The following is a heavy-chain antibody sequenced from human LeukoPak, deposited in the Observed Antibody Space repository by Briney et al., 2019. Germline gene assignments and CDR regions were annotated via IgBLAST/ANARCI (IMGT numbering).Heavy chain of an antibody. CDR2: IYYSGST. CDR3: ARVRIQLWSQHFDY. CDR1: GGSFSAYY. D-gene: IGHD5-18*01. V-gene: IGHV4-34*09. J-gene: IGHJ4*02. Sequence: PSETLSLTCGVYGGSFSAYYWSWIRQPPGKGLEWIGYIYYSGSTYYNPSLKSRVTISVDTSKNQFSLKLSSVTAADTAVYYCARVRIQLWSQHFDYWGQGTLVTVSS.